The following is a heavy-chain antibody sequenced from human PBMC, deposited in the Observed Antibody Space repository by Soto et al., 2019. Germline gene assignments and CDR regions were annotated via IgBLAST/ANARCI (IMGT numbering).Heavy chain of an antibody. CDR2: IWYDGSNK. D-gene: IGHD3-10*01. CDR1: GFTFSSYG. V-gene: IGHV3-33*01. CDR3: ARDYPLRTPLYGMDV. J-gene: IGHJ6*02. Sequence: QVQLVESGGGVVQPGRSLRLSCAASGFTFSSYGMHWVRQAPGKGLEWVAVIWYDGSNKYYADSVKGRFTISRDNSKNTLYLQMNSLRAEDTAVYYCARDYPLRTPLYGMDVWGQGTTVTVSS.